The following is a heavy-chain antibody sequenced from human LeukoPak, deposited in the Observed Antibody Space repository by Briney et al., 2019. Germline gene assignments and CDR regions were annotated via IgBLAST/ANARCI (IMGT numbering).Heavy chain of an antibody. V-gene: IGHV3-23*01. CDR1: GFTFSSYA. Sequence: PGGSLRLSCAASGFTFSSYAMSWVRQAPGKGLEWVSAISGSGGSTYYADSVKGRFTISRDNSKNTLYLQMNSLRAEDTAVYYCAKDRESYGSGSPFDYWGQGTLVTVSS. J-gene: IGHJ4*02. CDR2: ISGSGGST. D-gene: IGHD3-10*01. CDR3: AKDRESYGSGSPFDY.